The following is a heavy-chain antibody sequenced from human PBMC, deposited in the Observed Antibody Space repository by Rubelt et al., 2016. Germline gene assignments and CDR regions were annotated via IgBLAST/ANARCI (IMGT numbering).Heavy chain of an antibody. CDR2: IKEDGSEK. CDR3: AREYSSSYCFDY. CDR1: GFTFSSYW. Sequence: GGGLVQPGGSLRLSCAASGFTFSSYWMSWVRQAPGKGLEWVANIKEDGSEKYYVDSVKGRFTISRDKAKNSPYLQMNSLRAEDTAVYYCAREYSSSYCFDYWGQGTLVTVSS. D-gene: IGHD6-6*01. V-gene: IGHV3-7*01. J-gene: IGHJ4*02.